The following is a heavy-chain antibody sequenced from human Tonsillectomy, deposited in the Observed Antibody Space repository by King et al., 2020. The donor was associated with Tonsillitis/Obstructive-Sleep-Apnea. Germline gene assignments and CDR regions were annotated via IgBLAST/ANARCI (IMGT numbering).Heavy chain of an antibody. J-gene: IGHJ3*02. D-gene: IGHD3-22*01. CDR3: ARGRLYFYDTKTHAFDI. V-gene: IGHV3-48*03. CDR2: ISGSGSII. Sequence: VQLVESGGGLEQPGGSLRLSCAASGFTFSIYQINWVRQAPGKGLEWVSYISGSGSIIYYADSVKGRFTISRDNAKNSLYLQMNSLRAEDTAVYYCARGRLYFYDTKTHAFDIWGQGTMVTVSS. CDR1: GFTFSIYQ.